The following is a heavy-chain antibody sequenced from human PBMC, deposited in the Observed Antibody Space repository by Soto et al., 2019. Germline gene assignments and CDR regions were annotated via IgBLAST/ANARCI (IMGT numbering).Heavy chain of an antibody. V-gene: IGHV1-18*01. CDR1: GYTFTSYG. CDR3: ARLPYLHSGSYYGGNY. Sequence: ASVKVSCKASGYTFTSYGISWVRQAPGQGLEWMGWISAYNGNTNYAQKLQGRVTMTTDTSTSTAYMELRSLRSDDTAVYYCARLPYLHSGSYYGGNYWGQGTLVTVSS. D-gene: IGHD1-26*01. J-gene: IGHJ4*02. CDR2: ISAYNGNT.